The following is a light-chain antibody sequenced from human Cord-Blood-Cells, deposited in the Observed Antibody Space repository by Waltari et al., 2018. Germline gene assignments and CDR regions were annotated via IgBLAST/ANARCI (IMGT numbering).Light chain of an antibody. V-gene: IGLV2-23*02. CDR3: CSYAGSSTFVV. CDR1: SSDIRSYNL. J-gene: IGLJ2*01. CDR2: EVS. Sequence: QSALTQPASASGSPGQSITISCTGPSSDIRSYNLLSWYQQPPGKAPKLMIYEVSKRPSGVSNRFSGSKSGNTASLTISGLQAEDEADYYCCSYAGSSTFVVFGGGTKLTVL.